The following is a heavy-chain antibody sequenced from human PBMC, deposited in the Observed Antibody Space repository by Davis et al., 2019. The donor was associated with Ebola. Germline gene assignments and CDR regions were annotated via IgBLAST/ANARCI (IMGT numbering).Heavy chain of an antibody. CDR3: ARYTWNNRVFDP. CDR2: TYSSSKWYT. Sequence: PSETLSLTCAISGDSVSSKSAAWNWIRQSPSRGLEWLGRTYSSSKWYTDYATSVNSRITINPDTSKNQFSLHLNSVTPEDTAVYYCARYTWNNRVFDPWGQGTLVTVSS. V-gene: IGHV6-1*01. D-gene: IGHD1/OR15-1a*01. J-gene: IGHJ5*02. CDR1: GDSVSSKSAA.